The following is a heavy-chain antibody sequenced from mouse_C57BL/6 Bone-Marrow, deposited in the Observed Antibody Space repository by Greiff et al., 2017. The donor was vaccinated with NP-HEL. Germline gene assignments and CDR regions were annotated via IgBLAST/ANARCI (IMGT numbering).Heavy chain of an antibody. CDR1: GYTFTNYW. J-gene: IGHJ4*01. V-gene: IGHV1-63*01. CDR3: ARCYYGRMDY. Sequence: VHVVESGAELVRPGTSVTMSCKASGYTFTNYWIGWAKQRPGHGLEWIGDIYPGGGYTNYNEKFKGKATLTADKSSSTAYMQFSSLTSEDSAIYYCARCYYGRMDYWGQGTSVTVSS. D-gene: IGHD1-1*01. CDR2: IYPGGGYT.